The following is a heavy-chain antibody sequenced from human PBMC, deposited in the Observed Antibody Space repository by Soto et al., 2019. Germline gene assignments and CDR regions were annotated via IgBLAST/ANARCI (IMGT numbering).Heavy chain of an antibody. Sequence: QLQLQESGPGLVKPSETLSLTCTVSGGSISSSSYYWGWIRQPPGKGLEWIGSIYYSGSTYYNPSLMRRVTITGDTSKKQFSRKVSSVTAADTAVYYCARRAGCSSTSWCWYFDLWGRGTLVTVSS. CDR1: GGSISSSSYY. D-gene: IGHD2-2*01. J-gene: IGHJ2*01. V-gene: IGHV4-39*01. CDR2: IYYSGST. CDR3: ARRAGCSSTSWCWYFDL.